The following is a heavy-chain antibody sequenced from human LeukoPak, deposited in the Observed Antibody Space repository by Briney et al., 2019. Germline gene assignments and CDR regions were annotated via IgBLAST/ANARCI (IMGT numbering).Heavy chain of an antibody. CDR2: IYYTGSI. CDR3: ARAGAGNEYVGLFGY. Sequence: SETLSLTCTVSGGSMSNYYWTWIRQPPGKGLEWIGYIYYTGSINYNPSLKSRVTMSVDTSKNQFSLELRSVTASDTAVYYCARAGAGNEYVGLFGYWGQGTLVTVSS. D-gene: IGHD3-16*01. V-gene: IGHV4-59*01. J-gene: IGHJ4*02. CDR1: GGSMSNYY.